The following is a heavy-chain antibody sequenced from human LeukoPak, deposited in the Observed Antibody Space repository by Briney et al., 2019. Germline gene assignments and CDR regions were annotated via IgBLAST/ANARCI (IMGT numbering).Heavy chain of an antibody. J-gene: IGHJ4*02. Sequence: GGSLRLSCAASGFTFSTYWMHWVRQAPGKGLVWVSRINSDGSSTSYADSVEGRFTISRDNARNSLYLQMNSLRAEDTAVYYCARDNYDSSGPYYFDYWGQGTLVTVSS. CDR1: GFTFSTYW. CDR3: ARDNYDSSGPYYFDY. D-gene: IGHD3-22*01. CDR2: INSDGSST. V-gene: IGHV3-74*01.